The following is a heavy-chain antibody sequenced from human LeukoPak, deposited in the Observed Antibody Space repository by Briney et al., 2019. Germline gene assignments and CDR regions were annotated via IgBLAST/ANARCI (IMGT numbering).Heavy chain of an antibody. Sequence: SETLSLTCAVYGGSLNGHYWSWIRQPPGKGLEWIGEGSESGGTKFNPSLKSRVTISADTSKNQFSLKVKSVTAADTAVYFCAKETDYSHPNWFDPWGQGILVTVSS. J-gene: IGHJ5*02. CDR2: GSESGGT. CDR3: AKETDYSHPNWFDP. V-gene: IGHV4-34*01. CDR1: GGSLNGHY. D-gene: IGHD4-11*01.